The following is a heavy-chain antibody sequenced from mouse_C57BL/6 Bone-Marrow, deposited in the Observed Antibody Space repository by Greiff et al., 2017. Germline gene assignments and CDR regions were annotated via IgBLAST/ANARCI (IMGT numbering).Heavy chain of an antibody. J-gene: IGHJ1*03. CDR3: TRHGNYPCWYLDV. D-gene: IGHD2-1*01. Sequence: EVQLQQPGAELVRPGASVKLSCTASGFNIKDYYMHWVKQRPEQGLEWIGRIDPEDGNTDYNPNVKGKATMTADTSSNTAYLQLSSLTSEDTAVYFCTRHGNYPCWYLDVWGTGTTVTVSS. V-gene: IGHV14-1*01. CDR2: IDPEDGNT. CDR1: GFNIKDYY.